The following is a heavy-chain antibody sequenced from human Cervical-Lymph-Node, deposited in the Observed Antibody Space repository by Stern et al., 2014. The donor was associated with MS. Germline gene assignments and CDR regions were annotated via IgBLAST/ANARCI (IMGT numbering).Heavy chain of an antibody. J-gene: IGHJ4*02. V-gene: IGHV3-7*01. Sequence: QLVQSGGGLVQPGGSLRLSCAASGFSFSSYWMSWVRQAPGKGLEWVANIKQDGSEKYYVDSVKGRFTISRDNAKNSLYLQMNSLRAEDTAVYYCARDLWFGERSLGYWGQGTLVTVSS. CDR3: ARDLWFGERSLGY. D-gene: IGHD3-10*01. CDR1: GFSFSSYW. CDR2: IKQDGSEK.